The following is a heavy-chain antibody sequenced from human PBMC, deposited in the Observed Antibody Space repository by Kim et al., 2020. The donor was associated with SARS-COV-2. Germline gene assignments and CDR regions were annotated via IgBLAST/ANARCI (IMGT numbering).Heavy chain of an antibody. J-gene: IGHJ5*02. CDR1: GFTVSSNY. CDR2: IYSGGST. Sequence: GGSLRLSCAASGFTVSSNYMSWVRQAPGKGLEWVSVIYSGGSTYYADSVKGRFTISRDNSKNTLYLQMNSLRAEDTAVYYCARDKRSSGWYGLGGFDPWGQGTLVTVSS. D-gene: IGHD6-19*01. V-gene: IGHV3-66*01. CDR3: ARDKRSSGWYGLGGFDP.